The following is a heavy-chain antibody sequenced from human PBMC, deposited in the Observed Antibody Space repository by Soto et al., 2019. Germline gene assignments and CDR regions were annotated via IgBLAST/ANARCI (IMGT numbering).Heavy chain of an antibody. CDR3: ARVSYSSSWFLDYYYGMDV. Sequence: SQTLSLTCAISGDSVSSNSAAWNWIRQSPSRGLEWLGRTYYRSKWYNDYAVSVKSRITINLDTSKNQFSLQLNSVTPEDTAVYYCARVSYSSSWFLDYYYGMDVWGQGXTVTVPS. J-gene: IGHJ6*02. CDR1: GDSVSSNSAA. V-gene: IGHV6-1*01. D-gene: IGHD6-13*01. CDR2: TYYRSKWYN.